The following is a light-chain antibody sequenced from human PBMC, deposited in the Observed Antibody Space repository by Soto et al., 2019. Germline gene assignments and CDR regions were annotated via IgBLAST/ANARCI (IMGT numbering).Light chain of an antibody. CDR2: AAF. Sequence: IQFPQYPSSLYASVGDRVTITCRNSQRISRYLAWYQQKPGKAPKVLIYAAFTLQSGVPSRFSGSGSGTDFTHTSSSMQPEDFATYYFQRLNSYPTTVGGGTKVEL. CDR1: QRISRY. J-gene: IGKJ4*01. V-gene: IGKV1-9*01. CDR3: QRLNSYPTT.